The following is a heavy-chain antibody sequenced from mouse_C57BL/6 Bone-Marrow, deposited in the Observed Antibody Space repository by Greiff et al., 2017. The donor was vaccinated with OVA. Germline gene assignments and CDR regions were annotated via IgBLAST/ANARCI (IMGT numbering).Heavy chain of an antibody. Sequence: EVQLVESGGGLVKPGGSLKLSCAASGFTFSSYAMAWVRQTPEKRLEWVATISDGGSYTYYPDNVKGRFTISRDNAKNNLYLQRSHLKSEDTAMYYCARDRYGTGTAWFAYWGQGTLVTVSA. V-gene: IGHV5-4*01. CDR1: GFTFSSYA. CDR3: ARDRYGTGTAWFAY. J-gene: IGHJ3*01. D-gene: IGHD4-1*01. CDR2: ISDGGSYT.